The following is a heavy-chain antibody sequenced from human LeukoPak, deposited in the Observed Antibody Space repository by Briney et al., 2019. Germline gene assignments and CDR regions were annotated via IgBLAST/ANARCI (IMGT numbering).Heavy chain of an antibody. Sequence: PVGSLRLSCAASGFTFNNYATSWVRQAPGEGLEWVSIIISDGGTFYADSVKGRFTISRDNSKNTLYLQLNSLRAEDTAIYYCAKDYSTITTFNTRLFDCWGQGTLVTVSS. CDR2: IISDGGT. J-gene: IGHJ4*02. CDR1: GFTFNNYA. V-gene: IGHV3-23*01. D-gene: IGHD2/OR15-2a*01. CDR3: AKDYSTITTFNTRLFDC.